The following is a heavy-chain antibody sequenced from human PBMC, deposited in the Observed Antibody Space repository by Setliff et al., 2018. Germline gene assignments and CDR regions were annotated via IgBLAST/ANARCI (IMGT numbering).Heavy chain of an antibody. V-gene: IGHV4-39*06. CDR2: LSFAGDA. CDR3: ARDRSAYSYGLDV. Sequence: SETLSLTCTVSGDSISSGYYYWAWIRQTPGKGLEWVGSLSFAGDAYYNPSLKSRVTMSLDTSKNQFALNLTSVTAADTAVYYCARDRSAYSYGLDVWGQGTTVTVSS. CDR1: GDSISSGYYY. J-gene: IGHJ6*02.